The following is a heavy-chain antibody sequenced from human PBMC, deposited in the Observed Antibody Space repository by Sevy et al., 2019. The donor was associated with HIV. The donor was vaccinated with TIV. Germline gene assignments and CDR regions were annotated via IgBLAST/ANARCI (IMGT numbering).Heavy chain of an antibody. CDR1: GFTFSDYY. D-gene: IGHD5-18*01. Sequence: GGSLRLSCAASGFTFSDYYMSWIRQAPGKGLEWVSYISSSGSTIYYADSVKGRFTISRDNAKNSLYLQMNSLRAEDTAVYYCARADTAMPSRGDAFDIWGQGTMVTVSS. CDR3: ARADTAMPSRGDAFDI. J-gene: IGHJ3*02. V-gene: IGHV3-11*01. CDR2: ISSSGSTI.